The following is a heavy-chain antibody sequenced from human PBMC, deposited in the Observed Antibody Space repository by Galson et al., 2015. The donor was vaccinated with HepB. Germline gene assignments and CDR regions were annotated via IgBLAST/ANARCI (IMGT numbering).Heavy chain of an antibody. J-gene: IGHJ4*02. D-gene: IGHD6-25*01. CDR1: GLNFNGAW. Sequence: SLRLSCAASGLNFNGAWMSWVRQAPGKGLEWVGRIKSKTYGATTDYAAPVKGRFVISRDDSENTLNLQMNNLKIEDTGVYYCTTWDSGYWGQGTMVTVSA. CDR2: IKSKTYGATT. CDR3: TTWDSGY. V-gene: IGHV3-15*01.